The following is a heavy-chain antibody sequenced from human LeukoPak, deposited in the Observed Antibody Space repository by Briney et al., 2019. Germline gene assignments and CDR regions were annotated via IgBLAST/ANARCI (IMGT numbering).Heavy chain of an antibody. V-gene: IGHV4-59*01. CDR3: ARYTRNWFDP. CDR2: ISYSGST. D-gene: IGHD1-1*01. Sequence: PSETLSLTCTLSGASINNYYWSWIRQPPGKGLEWIAYISYSGSTNYNPSLKSRVTISVDTSKNQFSLKLSSVTAADTAVYYCARYTRNWFDPWGQGTLVTVSS. CDR1: GASINNYY. J-gene: IGHJ5*02.